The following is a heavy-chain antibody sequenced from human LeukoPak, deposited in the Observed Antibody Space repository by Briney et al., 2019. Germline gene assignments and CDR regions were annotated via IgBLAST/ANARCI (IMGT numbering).Heavy chain of an antibody. CDR3: SKDKVVGRHSSGSDY. CDR2: ISYDGSNK. Sequence: GGSLRLSCAASGFTFSSYAMHWVRPAPPKGLEWVAVISYDGSNKYYADSVKGQFTISRDNSKNTLYLKMNSLRAEDTAVYYCSKDKVVGRHSSGSDYWGQGTLVTVSS. D-gene: IGHD3-22*01. CDR1: GFTFSSYA. V-gene: IGHV3-30*04. J-gene: IGHJ4*02.